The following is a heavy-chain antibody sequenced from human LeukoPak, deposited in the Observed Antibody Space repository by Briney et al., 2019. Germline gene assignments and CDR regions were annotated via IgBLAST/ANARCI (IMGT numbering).Heavy chain of an antibody. CDR1: GFTFSSYA. V-gene: IGHV3-23*01. CDR2: ISGSYGTT. Sequence: GGSLRLSCAASGFTFSSYAMSWVRQAPGKGLEWVSTISGSYGTTYYADSVKGRFTISRDNSRDTLYLQMNSLRAEDTAIYYCAKDVRYQMLIWSQGTLVTVSS. CDR3: AKDVRYQMLI. D-gene: IGHD1-20*01. J-gene: IGHJ4*02.